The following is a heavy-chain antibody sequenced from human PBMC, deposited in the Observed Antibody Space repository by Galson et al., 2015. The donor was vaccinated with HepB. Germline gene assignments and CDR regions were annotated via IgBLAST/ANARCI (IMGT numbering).Heavy chain of an antibody. V-gene: IGHV1-69*13. CDR1: GGTFSSYA. CDR2: IIPIFGTA. J-gene: IGHJ4*02. CDR3: ARRQGVYSSSWYSRITLIY. Sequence: SVKVSCKASGGTFSSYAISWVRQAPGQGLEWMGGIIPIFGTANYAQKFQGRVTITADESTSTAYMELSSLGSEDTAVYYCARRQGVYSSSWYSRITLIYWGQGTLVTVSS. D-gene: IGHD6-13*01.